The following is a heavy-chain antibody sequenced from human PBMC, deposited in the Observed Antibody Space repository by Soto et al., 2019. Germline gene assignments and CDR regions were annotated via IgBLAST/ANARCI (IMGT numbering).Heavy chain of an antibody. CDR2: VYYNGIK. Sequence: QVQVQESGPGLVKPSQTLSLTCTVSGDSISSGDYYWSWIRQSPGKGLEWIAYVYYNGIKHYNPSLRSRVVISLDASKNQFFLNLTSVTAADAAVYSCAGGIQEGFAPWGQGTLVTVSS. CDR3: AGGIQEGFAP. V-gene: IGHV4-30-4*01. CDR1: GDSISSGDYY. J-gene: IGHJ5*02. D-gene: IGHD5-18*01.